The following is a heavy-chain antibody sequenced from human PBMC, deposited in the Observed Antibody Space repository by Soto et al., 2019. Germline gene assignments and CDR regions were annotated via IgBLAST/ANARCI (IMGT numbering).Heavy chain of an antibody. CDR1: GFTFSSYA. D-gene: IGHD3-22*01. CDR3: ARDLNXYDSSGYYPQSYYGMDV. J-gene: IGHJ6*02. V-gene: IGHV3-30-3*01. CDR2: ISYDGSNK. Sequence: LRLSGAASGFTFSSYAMHWVRQAPGKGLEWVAVISYDGSNKYYADSVKGRFTISRDNSKNTLYLQMNSLRAEDTAVYYCARDLNXYDSSGYYPQSYYGMDVWGQGTTVTVSS.